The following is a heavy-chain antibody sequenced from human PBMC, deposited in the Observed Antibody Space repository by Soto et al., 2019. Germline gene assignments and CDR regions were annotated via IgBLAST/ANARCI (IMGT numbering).Heavy chain of an antibody. CDR1: GFRFSSHV. CDR3: AKGWCDS. J-gene: IGHJ5*01. CDR2: ISGSGGGT. Sequence: GGSLRLSCAASGFRFSSHVMSWVRQAPGKGLEWVSSISGSGGGTYYADSVKGRFIISRDNSKNTLDLQMNSLRVEDTAVYYCAKGWCDSWGQGTLVTVSS. V-gene: IGHV3-23*01.